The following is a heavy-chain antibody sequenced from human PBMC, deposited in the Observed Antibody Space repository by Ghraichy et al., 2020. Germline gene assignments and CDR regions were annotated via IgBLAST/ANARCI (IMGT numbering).Heavy chain of an antibody. J-gene: IGHJ4*02. V-gene: IGHV4-59*01. Sequence: SETLSLTCTVSGGSIGTYYCYWIRQPPGKGLEWIGYIYYSGSTKYNPSLESRVTISLDTSKNHFSLRLTSLTAADTAVYYCARGSLGDGYVDKFDYWGQGSLSTDPS. CDR2: IYYSGST. CDR1: GGSIGTYY. D-gene: IGHD5-24*01. CDR3: ARGSLGDGYVDKFDY.